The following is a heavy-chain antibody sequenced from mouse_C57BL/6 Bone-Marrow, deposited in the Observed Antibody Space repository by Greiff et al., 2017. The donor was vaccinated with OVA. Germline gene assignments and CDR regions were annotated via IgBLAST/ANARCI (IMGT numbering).Heavy chain of an antibody. D-gene: IGHD1-1*01. Sequence: EVKLVESGGGLVKPGGSLKLSCAASGFTFSSYTMSWVRQTPEKRLEWVATISGGGGNTYYPDSVKGRFTISRDNAKNTLYLQMSSLRSEDTALDYCARTTVVEGYFDVWGTGTTVTVSS. V-gene: IGHV5-9*01. CDR2: ISGGGGNT. CDR3: ARTTVVEGYFDV. CDR1: GFTFSSYT. J-gene: IGHJ1*03.